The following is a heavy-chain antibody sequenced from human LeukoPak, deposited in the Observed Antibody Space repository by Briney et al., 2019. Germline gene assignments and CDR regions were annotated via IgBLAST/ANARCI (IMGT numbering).Heavy chain of an antibody. CDR3: ARDRVSAAMAPFFDY. Sequence: ASVKVSGKASGYTFTSYGISWVRQAPGQGLEWMGWISAYNGNTNYAQELQGRVTMTTDTSTRTAYMELRSLRSDDTAVYYCARDRVSAAMAPFFDYWGQGTLVTVSS. CDR1: GYTFTSYG. D-gene: IGHD5-18*01. CDR2: ISAYNGNT. J-gene: IGHJ4*02. V-gene: IGHV1-18*01.